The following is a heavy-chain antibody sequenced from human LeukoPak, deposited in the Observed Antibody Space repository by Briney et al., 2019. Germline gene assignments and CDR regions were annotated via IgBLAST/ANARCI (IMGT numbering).Heavy chain of an antibody. CDR1: GGSIKSGDYH. CDR2: IYYSGST. Sequence: SETLSLTCTVSGGSIKSGDYHWSWIRQPPGKGLEWIGYIYYSGSTYYNPSLKSRVTISVDTSKNQFSLKLSSVTAADTAVYYCARDSGSYCFNWGQGTLVTVSS. D-gene: IGHD1-26*01. J-gene: IGHJ4*02. CDR3: ARDSGSYCFN. V-gene: IGHV4-30-4*08.